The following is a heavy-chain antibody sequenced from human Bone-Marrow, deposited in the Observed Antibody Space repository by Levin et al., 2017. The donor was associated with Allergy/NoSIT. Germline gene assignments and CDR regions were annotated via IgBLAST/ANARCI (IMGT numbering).Heavy chain of an antibody. V-gene: IGHV3-7*01. D-gene: IGHD3-10*01. Sequence: PGGSLRLSCVASGFSFSHYWMSWVRQAPGKGLEWVANINQDGTEKFSVDSVKGRFTISRDNVKNSLYLQMNSLRAEDTAVYYWVREGSSAAFNYYNYYAMDIWGQGTKVTVS. CDR1: GFSFSHYW. J-gene: IGHJ6*02. CDR3: VREGSSAAFNYYNYYAMDI. CDR2: INQDGTEK.